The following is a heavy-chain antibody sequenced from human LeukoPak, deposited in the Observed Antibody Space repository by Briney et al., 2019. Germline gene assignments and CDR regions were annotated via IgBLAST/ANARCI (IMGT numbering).Heavy chain of an antibody. D-gene: IGHD5-18*01. CDR3: ARGPWDTAMLNCYYYMDV. CDR2: MNPNSGNT. CDR1: GYTFTSYD. V-gene: IGHV1-8*01. Sequence: GASVKVSCKASGYTFTSYDINWVRQATGQGLEWTGWMNPNSGNTGYAQKFQGRVTMTRNTSISTAYMELSSLRSEDTAVYYCARGPWDTAMLNCYYYMDVWGKGTTVTVSS. J-gene: IGHJ6*03.